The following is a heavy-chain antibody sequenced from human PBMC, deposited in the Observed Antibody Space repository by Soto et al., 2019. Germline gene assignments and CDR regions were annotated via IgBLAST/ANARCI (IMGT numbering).Heavy chain of an antibody. D-gene: IGHD6-25*01. CDR3: AKDSGYGGAFDY. CDR1: GFTFDHYA. Sequence: PGGSLRLSCAASGFTFDHYAMHWVRQAPGKGLEWVSGISWNSGSIGYADSVKGRFTISRDNAKNSLYLQMNSLRAEDTALYCCAKDSGYGGAFDYWGQGTLVTVS. CDR2: ISWNSGSI. J-gene: IGHJ4*02. V-gene: IGHV3-9*01.